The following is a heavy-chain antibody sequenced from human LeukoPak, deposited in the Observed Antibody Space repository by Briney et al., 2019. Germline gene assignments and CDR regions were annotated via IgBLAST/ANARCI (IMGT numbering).Heavy chain of an antibody. CDR1: GYTFTGYY. CDR3: VRDLGSVSSGWIFFDY. V-gene: IGHV1-2*02. Sequence: GASVKVSCKASGYTFTGYYMHWVRQAPGQGLEWMGWINPNSGDTNYAQNLQGRVTMTTDTSTSTTYMELRSLRSDDTAVYYCVRDLGSVSSGWIFFDYWGQGTLVTVSS. D-gene: IGHD6-19*01. J-gene: IGHJ4*02. CDR2: INPNSGDT.